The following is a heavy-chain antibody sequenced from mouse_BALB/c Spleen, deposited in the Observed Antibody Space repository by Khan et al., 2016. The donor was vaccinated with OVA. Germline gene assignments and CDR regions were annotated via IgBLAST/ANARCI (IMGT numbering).Heavy chain of an antibody. Sequence: QIQLVQSGPELKKPGETVKISCKASGYTFTNYGMNWVKQAPGKGLKWMGWINTYTGQPTYADDFKGRFAFYLEPSASTAYLQINNLKNEDTATYCCARTNSYGYFDVWGAGTTVTVSS. CDR3: ARTNSYGYFDV. CDR1: GYTFTNYG. CDR2: INTYTGQP. D-gene: IGHD4-1*02. V-gene: IGHV9-3-1*01. J-gene: IGHJ1*01.